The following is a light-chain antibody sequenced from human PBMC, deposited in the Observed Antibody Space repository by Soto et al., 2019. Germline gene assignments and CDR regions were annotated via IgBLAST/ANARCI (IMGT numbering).Light chain of an antibody. V-gene: IGKV3-15*01. CDR3: HQYNSWPWT. Sequence: EGVMTQSPATLSVSPGDRAIIPCRASHSVSTNLAWYQQRPGQPPRLLIYGAYIRASDVPGRFSASGSGREFTLTINSLQSEDFAIYACHQYNSWPWTFGQGTKVDIK. J-gene: IGKJ1*01. CDR1: HSVSTN. CDR2: GAY.